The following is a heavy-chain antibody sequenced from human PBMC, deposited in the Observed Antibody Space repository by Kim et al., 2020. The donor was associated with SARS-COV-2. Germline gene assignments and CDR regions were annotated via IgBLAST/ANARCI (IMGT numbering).Heavy chain of an antibody. J-gene: IGHJ4*02. D-gene: IGHD6-19*01. V-gene: IGHV3-21*01. Sequence: YEAPVKGRFTIARDNAKNSLYLQMNSLRAEDTAVYYCARAYSSGWAYFDYWGQGTLVTVSS. CDR3: ARAYSSGWAYFDY.